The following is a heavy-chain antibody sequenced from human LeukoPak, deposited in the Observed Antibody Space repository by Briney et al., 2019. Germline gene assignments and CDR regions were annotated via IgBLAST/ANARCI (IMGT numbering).Heavy chain of an antibody. J-gene: IGHJ4*02. Sequence: GGSLRLSCAASGFTFSSYSMNWVRQAPGKGLEWVSYISSSSSTMYYADSVKGRFTISRDNAKNSLYLQMNSLRAEDTAVYYCASAHGGSHYWGQGTLVTVSS. CDR3: ASAHGGSHY. CDR2: ISSSSSTM. CDR1: GFTFSSYS. V-gene: IGHV3-48*01. D-gene: IGHD3-16*01.